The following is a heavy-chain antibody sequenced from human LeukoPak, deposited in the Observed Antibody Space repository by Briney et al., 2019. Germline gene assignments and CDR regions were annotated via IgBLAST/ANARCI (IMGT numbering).Heavy chain of an antibody. V-gene: IGHV3-23*01. CDR2: FSGSGGST. J-gene: IGHJ4*02. CDR3: AKGGGTGYSSSWYSN. D-gene: IGHD6-13*01. Sequence: GGSLRLACAASGFTFSTYAMSWVRQAPGKGLKWVSSFSGSGGSTYYADSVKGRFTISRDNSKNTLYLQMNSLRPEDTAVYYCAKGGGTGYSSSWYSNWGQGTLVTVSS. CDR1: GFTFSTYA.